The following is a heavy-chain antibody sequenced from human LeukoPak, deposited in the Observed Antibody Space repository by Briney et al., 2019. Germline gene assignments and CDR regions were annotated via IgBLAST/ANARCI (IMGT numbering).Heavy chain of an antibody. Sequence: GGSLRLSCVASGFRFSDYWMSWVRQAPGKGLEWVANLKEDGNEKYYVDSVKGRFTISRDNAKYSLYLQMNSLRVEDTAVYFCARGQNWNHDSWGQGTLVTVSS. CDR3: ARGQNWNHDS. CDR1: GFRFSDYW. V-gene: IGHV3-7*04. D-gene: IGHD1-1*01. CDR2: LKEDGNEK. J-gene: IGHJ4*02.